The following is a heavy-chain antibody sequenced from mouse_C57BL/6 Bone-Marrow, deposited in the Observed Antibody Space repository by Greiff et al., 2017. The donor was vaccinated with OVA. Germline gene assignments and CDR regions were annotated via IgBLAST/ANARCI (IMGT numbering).Heavy chain of an antibody. D-gene: IGHD2-5*01. V-gene: IGHV1-53*01. J-gene: IGHJ4*01. CDR2: INPSNGGT. CDR1: GYTFTSYW. CDR3: ASYSNPSYAMDY. Sequence: VQLQQPGTELVKPGASVKLSCKASGYTFTSYWMHWVKQRPGQGLEWIGNINPSNGGTNYNEKFKSKATLTVDKSSSTAYMQLSSLTSEDSAVYYGASYSNPSYAMDYWGQGTSVTVSS.